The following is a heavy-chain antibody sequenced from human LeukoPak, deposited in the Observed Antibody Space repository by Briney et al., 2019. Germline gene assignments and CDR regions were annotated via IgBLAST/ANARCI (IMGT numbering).Heavy chain of an antibody. CDR1: GGTFSSYA. CDR3: ARTVDYYDSSGYLFDY. Sequence: SVKVSCKASGGTFSSYAISWVRQAPGQGLEWMGGIIPIFVTANYAQKFQGRVTITTDESTSTACMELSSLRSEDTAVYYCARTVDYYDSSGYLFDYWGQGTLVTVSS. CDR2: IIPIFVTA. J-gene: IGHJ4*02. D-gene: IGHD3-22*01. V-gene: IGHV1-69*05.